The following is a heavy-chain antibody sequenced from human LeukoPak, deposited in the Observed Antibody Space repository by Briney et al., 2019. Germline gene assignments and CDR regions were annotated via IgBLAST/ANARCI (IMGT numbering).Heavy chain of an antibody. Sequence: SETLSLTCTVSGGSISSYYWSWIQQPPGKGLEWIGYIYYSGSTNYNPSLKSRVTISVDTSKNQFSLKLSSVTAADTAVYYCATTLGYCSGGSCLLPYYYYYMDVWGKGTTVTVSS. CDR3: ATTLGYCSGGSCLLPYYYYYMDV. CDR1: GGSISSYY. J-gene: IGHJ6*03. D-gene: IGHD2-15*01. V-gene: IGHV4-59*01. CDR2: IYYSGST.